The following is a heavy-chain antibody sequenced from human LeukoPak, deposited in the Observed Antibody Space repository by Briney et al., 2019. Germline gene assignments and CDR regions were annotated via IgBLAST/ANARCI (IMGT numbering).Heavy chain of an antibody. D-gene: IGHD3-10*01. CDR3: ARGTRASGSPLIYFDY. J-gene: IGHJ4*02. V-gene: IGHV3-30*03. CDR1: GFIFSSYG. CDR2: ISFDGSEE. Sequence: GGSLRLSCAASGFIFSSYGMHWVRQAPGKGLEWVAVISFDGSEEYYAHSVKGRFTISRDDSKNTLYLQMNSLRAEDTAVYYCARGTRASGSPLIYFDYWGQGTLVTVSS.